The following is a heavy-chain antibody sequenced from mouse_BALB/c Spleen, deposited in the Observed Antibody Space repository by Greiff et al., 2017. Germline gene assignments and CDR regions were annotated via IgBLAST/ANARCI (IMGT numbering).Heavy chain of an antibody. V-gene: IGHV2-9*02. Sequence: VKVVESGPGLVAPSQSLSITCTVSGFSLTSYGVHWVRQPPGKGLEWLGVIWAGGSTNYNSALMSRLSISKDNSKSQVFLKMNSLQTDDTARYYCARERGGTFDYWGQGTTLTVSS. J-gene: IGHJ2*01. CDR3: ARERGGTFDY. CDR1: GFSLTSYG. D-gene: IGHD4-1*01. CDR2: IWAGGST.